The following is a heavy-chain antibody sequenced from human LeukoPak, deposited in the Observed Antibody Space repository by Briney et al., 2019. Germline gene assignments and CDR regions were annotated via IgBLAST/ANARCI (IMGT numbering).Heavy chain of an antibody. V-gene: IGHV1-3*01. D-gene: IGHD6-19*01. CDR1: GYTFTSYA. Sequence: ASVNVSCKASGYTFTSYAMHWVRQAPGQRLEWMGWINAGNGNTKYSQKFQGRVTITRDTSACTAYMELSSLRSEDTAVYYCARVPRIAVAGRSPHFDYWGQGTLVTVSS. J-gene: IGHJ4*02. CDR3: ARVPRIAVAGRSPHFDY. CDR2: INAGNGNT.